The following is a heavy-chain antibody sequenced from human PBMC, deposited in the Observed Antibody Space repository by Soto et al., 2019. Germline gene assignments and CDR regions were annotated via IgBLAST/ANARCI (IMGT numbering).Heavy chain of an antibody. J-gene: IGHJ6*02. CDR2: ISYDGSNK. Sequence: PGGSLRLSCAASGFTFSAYDMHWVRQDPGKGLEWGALISYDGSNKYYADSVKGRFTISRDNSKNTLFLQMNSLRAEDTAVYYCARDVRQYDYGGNPYHYYGMDVWGQGTTVTVSS. V-gene: IGHV3-30-3*01. CDR3: ARDVRQYDYGGNPYHYYGMDV. CDR1: GFTFSAYD. D-gene: IGHD4-17*01.